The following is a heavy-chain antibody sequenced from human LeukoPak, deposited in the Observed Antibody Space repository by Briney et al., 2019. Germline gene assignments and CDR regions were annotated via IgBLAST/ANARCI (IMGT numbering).Heavy chain of an antibody. V-gene: IGHV1-69*02. CDR2: IIPILGIA. CDR1: GGTFSSYT. Sequence: SVKVSCKASGGTFSSYTISWVRQAPAQGLEWMGRIIPILGIANYAQKFQGRVTITADKSTSTAYMELSSLRSEDTAVYYCASRSGYDNQCDYWGQGTLVTVSS. CDR3: ASRSGYDNQCDY. D-gene: IGHD5-12*01. J-gene: IGHJ4*02.